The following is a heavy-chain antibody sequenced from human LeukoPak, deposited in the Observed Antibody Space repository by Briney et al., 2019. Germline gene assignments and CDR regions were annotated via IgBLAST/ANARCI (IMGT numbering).Heavy chain of an antibody. CDR1: GLIFETYG. CDR2: ISKNGSNT. Sequence: GGSLRLSCEVSGLIFETYGMHWVRQAPGKGLEWVGVISKNGSNTYYGDSVKGRFTISRDNSNNTLSLQMNGLTTEDTGVYFCVKGRRGSSYVHYFDSWGQGTLVTISS. J-gene: IGHJ4*02. CDR3: VKGRRGSSYVHYFDS. V-gene: IGHV3-30*18. D-gene: IGHD5-18*01.